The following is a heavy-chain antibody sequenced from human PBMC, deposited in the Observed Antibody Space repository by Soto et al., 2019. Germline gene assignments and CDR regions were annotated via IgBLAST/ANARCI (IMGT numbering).Heavy chain of an antibody. J-gene: IGHJ6*02. CDR1: GFTFTNYF. V-gene: IGHV1-46*01. CDR2: ISPYDGRT. D-gene: IGHD6-25*01. Sequence: QVQLVQSGAEVKKPGASVKVSCKASGFTFTNYFFHWVRQAPRQGLEWLGIISPYDGRTNYVQSLQGRVTMTGDTSTSTVYMELSSLRSEDTAVYYCARGDGRGSSGFYYCFGMDVWGHGTTVTVSS. CDR3: ARGDGRGSSGFYYCFGMDV.